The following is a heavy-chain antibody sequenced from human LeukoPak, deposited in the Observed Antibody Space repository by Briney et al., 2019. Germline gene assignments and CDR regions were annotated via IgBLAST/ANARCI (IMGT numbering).Heavy chain of an antibody. V-gene: IGHV3-21*01. CDR2: ISTRSTYI. D-gene: IGHD3-16*01. CDR3: ARARGRSINDAFDI. Sequence: PGGTLRLSCAASGFTFSSYGMSWVRQAPGKGLEWVSCISTRSTYIYYADSVKGRFTISRDNAKNSLYLQMNSLRAEDTAVYYCARARGRSINDAFDIWGQGTMVTVSS. CDR1: GFTFSSYG. J-gene: IGHJ3*02.